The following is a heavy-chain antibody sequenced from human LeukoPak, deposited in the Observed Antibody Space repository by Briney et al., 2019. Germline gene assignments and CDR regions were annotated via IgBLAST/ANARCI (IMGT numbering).Heavy chain of an antibody. Sequence: PSETLSLTCTVSGGSISSYYWSWIRQPPGKGLEWIGYIYYSGSTNYNPSLKSRVTISVDTSKNQFSLKLSSVTAADTAVYYCARQGSSSWSKLYYFDYWGQGTLVTVSS. CDR3: ARQGSSSWSKLYYFDY. CDR1: GGSISSYY. CDR2: IYYSGST. J-gene: IGHJ4*02. D-gene: IGHD6-13*01. V-gene: IGHV4-59*08.